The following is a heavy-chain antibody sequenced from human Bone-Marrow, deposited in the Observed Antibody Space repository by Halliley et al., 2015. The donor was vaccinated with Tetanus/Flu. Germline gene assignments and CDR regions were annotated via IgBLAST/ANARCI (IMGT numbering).Heavy chain of an antibody. CDR3: TRGGRVYSTYADFDF. CDR2: IRGKASGGTT. Sequence: SLRLSCTGSGFTFGDYALSWVRQAPGKGLEWVGFIRGKASGGTTEYAASVKGRFTLSRDDSKSIAYLQMNSLKIEDTGVYYCTRGGRVYSTYADFDFWGQGTLVTVSS. J-gene: IGHJ4*02. CDR1: GFTFGDYA. D-gene: IGHD4-4*01. V-gene: IGHV3-49*04.